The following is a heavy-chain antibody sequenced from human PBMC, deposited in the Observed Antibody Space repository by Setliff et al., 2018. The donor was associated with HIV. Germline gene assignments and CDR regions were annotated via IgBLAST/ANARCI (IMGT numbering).Heavy chain of an antibody. CDR2: INTNTGKP. J-gene: IGHJ6*02. D-gene: IGHD6-13*01. CDR3: ASKGTVAAAGTGYYYYYGMDV. V-gene: IGHV7-4-1*02. CDR1: GYTFTSYA. Sequence: ASVKVSCKASGYTFTSYAMNWVRQAPGQGLEWMGWINTNTGKPTYAQGFTGRFVFSLDTSVNTAYLQISSLKAEDTAVYYCASKGTVAAAGTGYYYYYGMDVWGQGTTVTVSS.